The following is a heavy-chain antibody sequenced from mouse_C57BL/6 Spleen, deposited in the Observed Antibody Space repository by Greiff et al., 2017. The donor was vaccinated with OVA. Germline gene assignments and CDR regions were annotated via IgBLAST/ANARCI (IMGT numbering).Heavy chain of an antibody. CDR3: AIDDYVEGDY. Sequence: VQLQQPGAELVKPGASVKVSCKASGYTFTSYWMHWVKQMPGQGLEWIGRIHPSDSDTNYHQKFKGKATLTVDKSASTAYMQRSSLTSEAAAVYYCAIDDYVEGDYWGQGTSVTVSS. CDR2: IHPSDSDT. J-gene: IGHJ4*01. D-gene: IGHD2-4*01. V-gene: IGHV1-74*01. CDR1: GYTFTSYW.